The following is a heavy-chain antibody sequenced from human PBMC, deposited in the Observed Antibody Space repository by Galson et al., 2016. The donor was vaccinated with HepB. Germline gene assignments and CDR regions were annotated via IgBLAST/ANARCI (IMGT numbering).Heavy chain of an antibody. CDR3: AKESDGLDI. J-gene: IGHJ3*02. V-gene: IGHV3-30*18. CDR2: IAYDESFR. CDR1: GFTFSIYG. Sequence: SLRLSCAASGFTFSIYGMHWVRQAPGKGLEWVALIAYDESFRYYGGSVKGRFTISRDTSKNTVYLQMNSLRAEDTATYYCAKESDGLDIWGQGTMVTVSS.